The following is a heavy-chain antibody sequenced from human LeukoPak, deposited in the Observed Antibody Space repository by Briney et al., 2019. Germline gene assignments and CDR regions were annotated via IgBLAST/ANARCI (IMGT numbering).Heavy chain of an antibody. D-gene: IGHD5-18*01. CDR2: ISGSGGST. CDR3: ARDKNVDTAMVMDGMDV. Sequence: GGSLRLSCAASGFTFSSYAMSWVRQAPGKGLEWVSAISGSGGSTYYADSVKGRFTISRDNSKNTLYLQMNSLRAEDTAVYYCARDKNVDTAMVMDGMDVWGQGTTVTVSS. J-gene: IGHJ6*02. V-gene: IGHV3-23*01. CDR1: GFTFSSYA.